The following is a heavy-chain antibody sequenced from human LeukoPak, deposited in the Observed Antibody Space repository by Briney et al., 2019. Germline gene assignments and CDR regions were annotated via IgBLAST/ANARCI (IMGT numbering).Heavy chain of an antibody. V-gene: IGHV3-21*01. CDR3: ARGDSGSYSRPFDY. Sequence: GGSLRLSCAASGFTFSTYNMNWVRQAPRKGLEWVSSISSTSSYTYYADSVKGRFTISRDNAKNSLYLQMNSLRAEDTAVYYCARGDSGSYSRPFDYWGQGTLVTVSS. CDR2: ISSTSSYT. CDR1: GFTFSTYN. J-gene: IGHJ4*02. D-gene: IGHD1-26*01.